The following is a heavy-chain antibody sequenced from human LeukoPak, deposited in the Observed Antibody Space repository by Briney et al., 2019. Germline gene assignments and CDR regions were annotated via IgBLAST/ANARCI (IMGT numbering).Heavy chain of an antibody. J-gene: IGHJ4*02. CDR3: ATNTNLDY. Sequence: PGGSLRLSCAASGFTFSSYAMHWVRQAPGKGLEYVSAISSNGGSTYYANSVKGRFTISRDKSNNTLYLQMGSLRAEDMAVYYCATNTNLDYWGQGTLVTVSS. D-gene: IGHD2-8*01. V-gene: IGHV3-64*01. CDR1: GFTFSSYA. CDR2: ISSNGGST.